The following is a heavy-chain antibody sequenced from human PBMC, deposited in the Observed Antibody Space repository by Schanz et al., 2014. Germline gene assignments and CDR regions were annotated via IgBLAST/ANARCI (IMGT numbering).Heavy chain of an antibody. J-gene: IGHJ4*02. D-gene: IGHD3-16*01. Sequence: QVQLVESGGGVVQPGRSLRLSCAASGFTFSNFAIHWVRQAPGKGLEWVAVISYDGSHKDYADSVRGRFTISRDDAKNSLYLQMNSLRAEDTAVYYCTRDDFGASDYWGQGTLVTVSS. CDR1: GFTFSNFA. V-gene: IGHV3-30*04. CDR2: ISYDGSHK. CDR3: TRDDFGASDY.